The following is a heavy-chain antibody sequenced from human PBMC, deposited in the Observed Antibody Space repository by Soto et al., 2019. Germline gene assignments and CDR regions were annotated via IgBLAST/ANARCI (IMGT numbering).Heavy chain of an antibody. CDR2: INHSGST. V-gene: IGHV4-34*01. CDR3: ARSGRTTVTTTNWFDP. J-gene: IGHJ5*02. D-gene: IGHD4-17*01. Sequence: QVQLQQWGAGLLKPSETLSLTCAVYGGSFNGYYWSWIRQPPGRGLEWIGEINHSGSTNYNPSLKRRVTVSLDTSKSQFALKLSSLTAADTAVYYCARSGRTTVTTTNWFDPWGQGTLVTVSS. CDR1: GGSFNGYY.